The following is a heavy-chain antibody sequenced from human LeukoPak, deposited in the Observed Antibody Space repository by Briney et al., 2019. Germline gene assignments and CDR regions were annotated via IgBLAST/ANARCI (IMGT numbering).Heavy chain of an antibody. Sequence: GASVKVSCKASGYTFTSYGISWVRQAPGQGLEWMGWISAYNGDTNYAQKFQGRVTMTTDTSTSAGYMELRSLRSDDTAVYYCARSSKQWLDRWGQGTLVTVSS. CDR3: ARSSKQWLDR. V-gene: IGHV1-18*01. D-gene: IGHD6-19*01. CDR1: GYTFTSYG. J-gene: IGHJ4*02. CDR2: ISAYNGDT.